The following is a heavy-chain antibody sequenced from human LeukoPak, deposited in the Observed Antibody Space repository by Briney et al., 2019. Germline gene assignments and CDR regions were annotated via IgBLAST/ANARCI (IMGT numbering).Heavy chain of an antibody. CDR3: ARGANWGSPDY. V-gene: IGHV4-59*01. CDR1: GGSISSDY. D-gene: IGHD7-27*01. CDR2: IYYSGTT. J-gene: IGHJ4*02. Sequence: SETLSLTCTASGGSISSDYWSWIRQSPGKGLEWIGYIYYSGTTSYNPSLKSRVTISLDTSKNQFSLKLSSVTAADTAVYYCARGANWGSPDYWGQGTLVTVSS.